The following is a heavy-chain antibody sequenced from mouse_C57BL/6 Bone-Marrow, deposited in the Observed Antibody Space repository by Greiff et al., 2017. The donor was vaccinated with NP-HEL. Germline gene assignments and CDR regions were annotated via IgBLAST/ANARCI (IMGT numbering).Heavy chain of an antibody. CDR1: GFTFTDYY. V-gene: IGHV7-3*01. J-gene: IGHJ3*01. CDR3: ARYKKGFAY. CDR2: IRNKANGYTT. Sequence: EVKVEESGGGLVQPGGSLSLSCAASGFTFTDYYMSWVRQPPGKALEWLGFIRNKANGYTTEYSASVKGRFTISRDNSQSILYLQMNALRAENSATYYCARYKKGFAYWGQGTLVTVSA.